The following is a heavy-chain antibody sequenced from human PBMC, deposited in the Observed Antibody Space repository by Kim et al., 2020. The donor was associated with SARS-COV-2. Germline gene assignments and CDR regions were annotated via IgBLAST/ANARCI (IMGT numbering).Heavy chain of an antibody. D-gene: IGHD6-13*01. CDR3: ARELAAAGSDAFDI. V-gene: IGHV1-18*01. J-gene: IGHJ3*02. Sequence: AQRLKGRVTIPADTSTSTAYMELRSLRSDETAVYYCARELAAAGSDAFDIWGQGTMVTVSS.